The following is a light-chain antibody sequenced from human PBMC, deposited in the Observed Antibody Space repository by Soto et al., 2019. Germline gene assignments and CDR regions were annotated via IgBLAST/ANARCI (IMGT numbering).Light chain of an antibody. V-gene: IGKV3-20*01. CDR1: QTAIRNY. CDR3: QQHGTSPIT. Sequence: EIVLTQSPDTLSLSPGERATLSCRASQTAIRNYLAWHQQKPGQTPRLLVYGASSRATGIPDRFSGSGSGTDFTLTISRLEPEDFAVYYCQQHGTSPITFGQGTRLEIK. CDR2: GAS. J-gene: IGKJ5*01.